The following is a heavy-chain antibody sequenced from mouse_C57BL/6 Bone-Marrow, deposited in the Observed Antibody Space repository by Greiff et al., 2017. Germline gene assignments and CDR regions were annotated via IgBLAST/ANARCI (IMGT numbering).Heavy chain of an antibody. V-gene: IGHV5-12*01. D-gene: IGHD2-4*01. CDR1: GFTFSDYY. J-gene: IGHJ3*01. CDR3: ARLLYYDYDGGFAY. Sequence: EVQGVESGGGLVQPGGSLKLSCAASGFTFSDYYMYWVRQTPEKRLEWVAYISNGGGSTYYPDTVKGRFTISRDNAKNTLYLQMSRLKSEDTAMYYCARLLYYDYDGGFAYWGQGTLVTVSA. CDR2: ISNGGGST.